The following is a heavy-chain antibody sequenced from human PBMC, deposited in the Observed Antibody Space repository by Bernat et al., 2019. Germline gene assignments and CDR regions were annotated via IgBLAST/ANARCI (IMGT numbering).Heavy chain of an antibody. CDR2: IWYDGSKK. J-gene: IGHJ4*02. CDR3: ARDPSAVTTYFSFDY. D-gene: IGHD4-17*01. CDR1: GYTVSSYG. Sequence: QVQLVESGGGVVQPGRSLRLSCAASGYTVSSYGMHWVRQSPGRGLEGVAVIWYDGSKKYYADSVEGRFTISRDDSKNTLYLQMNSLRAEDTAVYYCARDPSAVTTYFSFDYWGQGTLVTVSS. V-gene: IGHV3-33*01.